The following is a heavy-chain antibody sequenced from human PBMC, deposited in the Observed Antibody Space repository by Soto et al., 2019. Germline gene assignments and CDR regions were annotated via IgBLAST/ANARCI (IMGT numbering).Heavy chain of an antibody. Sequence: SVKVSCKASGGTFSSYAISWVRQAPGQGLEWMGGIIPIFGTAKYAQKFQGRVTITADESTSTAYMELSSLRSEDTAVYYCARDQRDSSGITDYYFDYWRQGTRVTVSS. CDR1: GGTFSSYA. D-gene: IGHD3-22*01. V-gene: IGHV1-69*13. CDR2: IIPIFGTA. J-gene: IGHJ4*02. CDR3: ARDQRDSSGITDYYFDY.